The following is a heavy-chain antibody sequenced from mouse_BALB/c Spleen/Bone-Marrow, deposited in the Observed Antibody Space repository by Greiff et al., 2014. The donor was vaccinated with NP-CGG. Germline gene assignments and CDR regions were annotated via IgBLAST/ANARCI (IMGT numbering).Heavy chain of an antibody. Sequence: VNVVESGPGLVAPSQSLSITCTVSGFSLTDYGVSWIRQPPGKGLEWLGVIWGGGITYYNSPLKSRLSISKDNSKSQVFLKMYSLQTDDTAMYYCAKLNWDEGDYWGQGTTLTVSS. V-gene: IGHV2-6-5*01. CDR2: IWGGGIT. J-gene: IGHJ2*01. D-gene: IGHD4-1*01. CDR1: GFSLTDYG. CDR3: AKLNWDEGDY.